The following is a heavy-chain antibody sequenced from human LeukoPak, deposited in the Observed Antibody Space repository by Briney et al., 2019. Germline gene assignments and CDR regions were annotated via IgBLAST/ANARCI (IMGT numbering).Heavy chain of an antibody. Sequence: SDTLSLTCAVYGGSFSGYYWSWIRQPPGKGLEWIGEINHSGSTNYNPSLKSRVTISVDTSKNQFSLKLSSVTAADTAVYYCARGRIPRAFDYWGQGTLVTVSS. CDR1: GGSFSGYY. J-gene: IGHJ4*02. CDR2: INHSGST. V-gene: IGHV4-34*01. D-gene: IGHD5-18*01. CDR3: ARGRIPRAFDY.